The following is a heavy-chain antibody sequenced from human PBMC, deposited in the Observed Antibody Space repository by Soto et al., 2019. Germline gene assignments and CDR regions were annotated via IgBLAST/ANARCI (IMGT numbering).Heavy chain of an antibody. V-gene: IGHV3-48*01. D-gene: IGHD2-2*01. CDR3: ARTLKDEYCTSTSCPTWFDP. Sequence: GGSLRLSCAASGFPFSTYDMNWVRQAPGKGLEWVSYIGSSSNTIYYADSVNGRFTISRDNAKKSLFLQMNSLRAEDTAVYYCARTLKDEYCTSTSCPTWFDPWGQGALVTVSS. J-gene: IGHJ5*02. CDR2: IGSSSNTI. CDR1: GFPFSTYD.